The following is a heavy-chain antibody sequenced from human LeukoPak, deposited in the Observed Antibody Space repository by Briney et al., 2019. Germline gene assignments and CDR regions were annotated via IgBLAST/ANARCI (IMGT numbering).Heavy chain of an antibody. CDR1: GGSFSGYY. Sequence: SETLSLTCAVYGGSFSGYYWSWIRQPPGKGLDWIGEINHSGSTNYNPSLKSRVTISVDTSKNQFSLKLSSVTAADTAVYYWERGGFGYGYGPYYFDFWGQGTLVTVSS. CDR2: INHSGST. V-gene: IGHV4-34*01. CDR3: ERGGFGYGYGPYYFDF. J-gene: IGHJ4*02. D-gene: IGHD5-18*01.